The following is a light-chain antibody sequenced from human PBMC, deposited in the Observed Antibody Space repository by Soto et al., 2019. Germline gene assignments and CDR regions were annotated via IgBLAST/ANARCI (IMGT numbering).Light chain of an antibody. CDR1: QSIRTN. CDR2: GAS. Sequence: EIVLTQSPATLSVSAGRTVTLSCRASQSIRTNVAWYQQIPGQAPRLLVYGASTRATGVPARFSGSGSGIEFTLTISSLQSEDSAFYYCQQYFNWPLTWTFGPGTKVQIK. CDR3: QQYFNWPLTWT. V-gene: IGKV3-15*01. J-gene: IGKJ3*01.